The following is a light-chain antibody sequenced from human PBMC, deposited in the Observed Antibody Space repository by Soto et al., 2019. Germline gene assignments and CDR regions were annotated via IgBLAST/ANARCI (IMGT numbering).Light chain of an antibody. CDR2: KAS. J-gene: IGKJ1*01. V-gene: IGKV1-5*03. CDR1: QSISDW. CDR3: QHYNTYWT. Sequence: DIQMTQSPSTLSASVGDRVTITCRASQSISDWLAWYQQKPGKAPKLLIYKASSLQSSVPSRFSGSGSGTEFTLTISSLQPDDLATYYCQHYNTYWTLGQGTKVDIK.